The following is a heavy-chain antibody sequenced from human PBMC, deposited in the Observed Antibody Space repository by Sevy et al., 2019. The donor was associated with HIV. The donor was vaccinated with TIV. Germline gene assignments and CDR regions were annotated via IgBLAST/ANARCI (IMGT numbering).Heavy chain of an antibody. CDR3: ARGGCSSTSCYYYYYGMDV. CDR1: GFTFSSYW. Sequence: GGSLRLSCAASGFTFSSYWMHWVRQAPGKGLVWVSRINSDGSSTSYADSVKGRFTISRDNAKNTLYLQMNSLRAEDTAVYYCARGGCSSTSCYYYYYGMDVWDQGTTVTVSS. D-gene: IGHD2-2*01. CDR2: INSDGSST. V-gene: IGHV3-74*01. J-gene: IGHJ6*02.